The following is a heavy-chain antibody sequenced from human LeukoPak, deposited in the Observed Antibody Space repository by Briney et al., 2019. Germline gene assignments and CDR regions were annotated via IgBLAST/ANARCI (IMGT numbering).Heavy chain of an antibody. CDR2: INHSGST. Sequence: SETLSLTCAVYGGSFSGYYWSWIRQPPGKGLEWIGEINHSGSTNYNPSLKSRVTISVDTSKNQFSLKLSSVTAADTAVCYCARAGIAARRNWFDPWGQGTLVIVSS. J-gene: IGHJ5*02. D-gene: IGHD6-6*01. V-gene: IGHV4-34*01. CDR3: ARAGIAARRNWFDP. CDR1: GGSFSGYY.